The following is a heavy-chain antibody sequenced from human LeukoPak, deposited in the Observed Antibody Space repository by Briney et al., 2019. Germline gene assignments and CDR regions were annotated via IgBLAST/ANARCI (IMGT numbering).Heavy chain of an antibody. CDR3: ARLMIVVVTFDY. CDR1: GGSISSSSYY. J-gene: IGHJ4*02. D-gene: IGHD3-22*01. Sequence: PSETLSLTCTVSGGSISSSSYYWGWIRQPPGKGLEWIGSIYYSGSTYYNPSLKSRVTISVDMSKNQFSLKLSSVTAADTAVYYCARLMIVVVTFDYWGQGTLVTVSS. CDR2: IYYSGST. V-gene: IGHV4-39*01.